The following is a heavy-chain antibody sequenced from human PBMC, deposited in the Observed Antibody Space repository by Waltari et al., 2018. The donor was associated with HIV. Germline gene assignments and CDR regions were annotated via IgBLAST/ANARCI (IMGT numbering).Heavy chain of an antibody. Sequence: EVQLVQSGAEVQQPGESLKISCKASGYDFTTYWIGWVRQMPGKGLECMGLIYPSDSDTKYSPSFQGQVTLSADKSINTAYLHWSSLKAPDTAIYYCARRGNNYGDAFDIWGQGTMVNVS. CDR2: IYPSDSDT. CDR3: ARRGNNYGDAFDI. D-gene: IGHD4-17*01. V-gene: IGHV5-51*03. J-gene: IGHJ3*02. CDR1: GYDFTTYW.